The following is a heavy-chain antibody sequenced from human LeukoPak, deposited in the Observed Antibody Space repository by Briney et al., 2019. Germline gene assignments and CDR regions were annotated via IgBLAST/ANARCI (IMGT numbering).Heavy chain of an antibody. D-gene: IGHD4-17*01. Sequence: ASVKVSCKASGYTFTSYAMHWVRQAPGQRLEWMGWINAGNGTTKYSQKFQGRVTITRDTSASTAYMELSSLRSEDTAVYYCARAGDYGDYFDYWGQGTLVTVSS. CDR2: INAGNGTT. CDR3: ARAGDYGDYFDY. V-gene: IGHV1-3*01. CDR1: GYTFTSYA. J-gene: IGHJ4*02.